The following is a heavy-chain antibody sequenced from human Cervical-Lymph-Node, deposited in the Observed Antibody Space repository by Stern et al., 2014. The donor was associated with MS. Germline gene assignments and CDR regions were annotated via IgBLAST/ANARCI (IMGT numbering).Heavy chain of an antibody. CDR2: RTNVGST. Sequence: EVQLVESGGGVIQPGGSLRLSCTDSGFTVSRDYMTWVRQAPGKGMEWVSLRTNVGSTFYTDSVKGRFTSSRDDSKNTVYLHMTSLRAEDTAMYYCARDTSSPERSDWWGQGTLVTVSS. J-gene: IGHJ4*02. V-gene: IGHV3-53*01. CDR1: GFTVSRDY. D-gene: IGHD1-1*01. CDR3: ARDTSSPERSDW.